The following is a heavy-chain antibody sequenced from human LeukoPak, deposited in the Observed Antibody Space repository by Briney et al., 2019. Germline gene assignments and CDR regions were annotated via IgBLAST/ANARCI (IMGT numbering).Heavy chain of an antibody. D-gene: IGHD2-8*02. Sequence: SETLSLTCTVSGGSISSYYWSWIRQPPGKGLEWIGYIYYSGSTNYNPSLKSRVTISVDTSKNQFSLKLSSVTAADTAVYYCASGKNWCYFDFWGPGTMVTVSP. CDR1: GGSISSYY. V-gene: IGHV4-59*08. CDR3: ASGKNWCYFDF. J-gene: IGHJ4*02. CDR2: IYYSGST.